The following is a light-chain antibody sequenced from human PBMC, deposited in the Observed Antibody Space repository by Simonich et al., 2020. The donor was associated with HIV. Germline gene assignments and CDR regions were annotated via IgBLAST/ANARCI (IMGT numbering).Light chain of an antibody. J-gene: IGLJ3*02. CDR1: SSDVAGYNY. CDR2: DVS. Sequence: QSALTQPASVSGSPGQSITISCTATSSDVAGYNYVSWYQQHPGKAPQLMIFDVSNRPSGVSTRFSGSKSGNTASLTISGLQAEDEADYYCSSYTSSSTWVFGGGTKLTVL. V-gene: IGLV2-14*03. CDR3: SSYTSSSTWV.